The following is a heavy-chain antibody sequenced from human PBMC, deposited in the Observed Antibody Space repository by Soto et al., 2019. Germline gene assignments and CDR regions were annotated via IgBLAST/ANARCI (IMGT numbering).Heavy chain of an antibody. CDR2: ISAYNGNT. D-gene: IGHD6-6*01. Sequence: GASVKVSCKASGYTFTSYGISWVRQAPGQGLEWMGWISAYNGNTNYAQKLQGRVTMTTDTSTSTAYMELRSLRSDDTAVYYCARIKPLVGYDWFXPWGQGTLVTVSS. CDR1: GYTFTSYG. CDR3: ARIKPLVGYDWFXP. V-gene: IGHV1-18*01. J-gene: IGHJ5*02.